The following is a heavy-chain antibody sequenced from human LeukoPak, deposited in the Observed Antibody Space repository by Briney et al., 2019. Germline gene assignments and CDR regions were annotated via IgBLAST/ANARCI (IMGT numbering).Heavy chain of an antibody. D-gene: IGHD5/OR15-5a*01. Sequence: GASVKVSXKASGGTFSSYAISWVRQAPGQGLEWMGRIIPIFGTANYAQKFQGRVTITTDESTSTAYMELSSLRSEDTAVYYCARDLLVSDGAFDIWGQGTMVTVSS. CDR1: GGTFSSYA. J-gene: IGHJ3*02. CDR2: IIPIFGTA. V-gene: IGHV1-69*05. CDR3: ARDLLVSDGAFDI.